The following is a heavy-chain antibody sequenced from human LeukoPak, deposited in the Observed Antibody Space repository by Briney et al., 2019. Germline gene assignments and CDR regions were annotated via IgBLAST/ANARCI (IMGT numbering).Heavy chain of an antibody. CDR3: AKIYCSSNSCYDGRGWFDP. Sequence: SVKVSCKASGGTFSNYTISWVRQAPGQGLEWMGGIIPIFGTENYAQKFQGRVTITADESTSTAYMELSSLRSEDTAVYYCAKIYCSSNSCYDGRGWFDPWGQGTLVTVSS. D-gene: IGHD2-2*01. V-gene: IGHV1-69*01. CDR1: GGTFSNYT. J-gene: IGHJ5*02. CDR2: IIPIFGTE.